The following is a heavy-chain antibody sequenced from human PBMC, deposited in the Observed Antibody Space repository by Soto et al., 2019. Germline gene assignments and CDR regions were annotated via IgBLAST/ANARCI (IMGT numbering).Heavy chain of an antibody. CDR1: GGSISSGGYY. CDR3: ARVDTAMARRPFDY. Sequence: SETLSLTCTVSGGSISSGGYYWSWIRQHPGKGLEWIGYIYYSGSTYYNPSLKSRVTISVDTSKNQFSLKLSSVTAADTAVYYCARVDTAMARRPFDYWGQGTLVTVSS. D-gene: IGHD5-18*01. J-gene: IGHJ4*02. CDR2: IYYSGST. V-gene: IGHV4-31*03.